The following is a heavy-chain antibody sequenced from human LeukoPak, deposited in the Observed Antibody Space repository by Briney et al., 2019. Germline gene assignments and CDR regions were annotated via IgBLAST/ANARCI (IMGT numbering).Heavy chain of an antibody. Sequence: SETLSLTCTVSGYSISSGYYWGWIRQPPGKGLEWIGSIYHSGSTYYNPSLKSRVTISVDTSKNQFSLKLSSVTAADTAVYYCARDRMTGYCSSTSCYEGGYNWFDPWGQGTLATVSS. CDR2: IYHSGST. V-gene: IGHV4-38-2*02. CDR1: GYSISSGYY. CDR3: ARDRMTGYCSSTSCYEGGYNWFDP. J-gene: IGHJ5*02. D-gene: IGHD2-2*01.